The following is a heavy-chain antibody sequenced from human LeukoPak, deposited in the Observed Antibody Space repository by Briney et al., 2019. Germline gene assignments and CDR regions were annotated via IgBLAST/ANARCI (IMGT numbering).Heavy chain of an antibody. CDR1: GYSFTSYW. D-gene: IGHD3-22*01. J-gene: IGHJ3*02. CDR2: IYPGDSDT. Sequence: GESLKISCKGSGYSFTSYWIGWVRQMPGKGLEWMGIIYPGDSDTRYSPSFQGQVTISADKSISTAYLQWSSLKASDTAMYYCARRERYYYDSSGYYYGSAFDIWGQGTMVTVSS. CDR3: ARRERYYYDSSGYYYGSAFDI. V-gene: IGHV5-51*01.